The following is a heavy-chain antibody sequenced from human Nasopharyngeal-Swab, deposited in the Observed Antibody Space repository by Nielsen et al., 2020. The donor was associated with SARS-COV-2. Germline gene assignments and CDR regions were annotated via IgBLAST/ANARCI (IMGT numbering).Heavy chain of an antibody. Sequence: GESLKISCAASGFTLSSVFMHWVRQAPGKGLEGVAVISHDGNNEYYADSVKGRFTISRDNSRNTLYLLMNSLRGEDAAVYFCARGSRPNYSYGLDVWGQGTTVTVSS. J-gene: IGHJ6*02. CDR1: GFTLSSVF. CDR3: ARGSRPNYSYGLDV. V-gene: IGHV3-30*04. CDR2: ISHDGNNE. D-gene: IGHD1-26*01.